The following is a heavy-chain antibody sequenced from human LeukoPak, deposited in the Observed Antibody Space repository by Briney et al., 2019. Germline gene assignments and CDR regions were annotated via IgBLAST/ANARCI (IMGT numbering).Heavy chain of an antibody. Sequence: SETLSLTCTVSGGSISSYYWSWIRQPAGKGLEWIGRIYTGGSTNYNPSLKSRVTMSVDTSKNQFSLKLSSVTAADTAVYYCAGSGVVVITIDAFDIWGQGTMVTVSS. D-gene: IGHD3-22*01. CDR1: GGSISSYY. J-gene: IGHJ3*02. CDR2: IYTGGST. CDR3: AGSGVVVITIDAFDI. V-gene: IGHV4-4*07.